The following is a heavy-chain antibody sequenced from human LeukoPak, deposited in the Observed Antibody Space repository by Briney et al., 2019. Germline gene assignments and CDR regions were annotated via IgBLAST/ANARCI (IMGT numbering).Heavy chain of an antibody. V-gene: IGHV4-34*01. Sequence: SETLSLTCAVYGGSLSGYYWTWVRHSPGKGREWVGEINYSGNTNYNRSLKSRVTISAATSKNQFSLSLTSVTAADTAVYYCARRGTAYCRGGNCYSDKYFDYWGQGTQVTVSS. CDR2: INYSGNT. D-gene: IGHD2-15*01. CDR3: ARRGTAYCRGGNCYSDKYFDY. CDR1: GGSLSGYY. J-gene: IGHJ4*02.